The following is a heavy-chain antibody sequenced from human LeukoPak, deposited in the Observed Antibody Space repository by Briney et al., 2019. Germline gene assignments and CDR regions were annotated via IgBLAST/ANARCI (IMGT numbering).Heavy chain of an antibody. Sequence: ASVKVSCKASGYTFTSYAMHWVRQAPGQGLEWMGRINTKTGNLTHAQGFTGRFVFSSDASVSTAYLQISGLKTEDTAVYYCTRDRFSNIWYGDYWGQGTLVTVSS. D-gene: IGHD6-13*01. CDR1: GYTFTSYA. V-gene: IGHV7-4-1*02. J-gene: IGHJ4*02. CDR3: TRDRFSNIWYGDY. CDR2: INTKTGNL.